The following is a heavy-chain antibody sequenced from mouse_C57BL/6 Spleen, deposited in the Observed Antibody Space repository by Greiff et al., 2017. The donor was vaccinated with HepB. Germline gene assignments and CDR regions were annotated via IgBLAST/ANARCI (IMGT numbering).Heavy chain of an antibody. V-gene: IGHV1-69*01. CDR1: GYTFTSYW. Sequence: QVQLQQPGAELVMPGASVKLSCKASGYTFTSYWMHWVKQRPGQGLEWIGEIDPSDSYTNYNQKFKGKSTLTVDKSSSTAYMQLSSLTSEDSAVYYCARIGSSPDFDYWGQGTTLTVSS. D-gene: IGHD1-1*01. J-gene: IGHJ2*01. CDR3: ARIGSSPDFDY. CDR2: IDPSDSYT.